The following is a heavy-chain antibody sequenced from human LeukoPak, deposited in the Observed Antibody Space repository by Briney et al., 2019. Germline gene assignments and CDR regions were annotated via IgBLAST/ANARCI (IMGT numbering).Heavy chain of an antibody. CDR3: ASDNGSGSYRY. CDR2: IIPIFGTA. J-gene: IGHJ4*02. Sequence: SVKVSCKASGGTFSSYAISWMRQAPGQGLEWMGGIIPIFGTANYAQKFQGRVTITADESTSTAYMELSSLRSEDTAVYYCASDNGSGSYRYWGQGTLVTVSS. CDR1: GGTFSSYA. D-gene: IGHD3-10*01. V-gene: IGHV1-69*13.